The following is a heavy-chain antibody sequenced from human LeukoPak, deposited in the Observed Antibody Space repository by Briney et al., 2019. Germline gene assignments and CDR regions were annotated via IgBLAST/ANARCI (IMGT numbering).Heavy chain of an antibody. D-gene: IGHD3-22*01. Sequence: GGSLRLSXAASGFIFSSAAMTWVRQAPGKGLEWVSTITGSDDRTYYADTVKGRFTISGDYSKNTLHLQMNSLRVDDTAIYFCAKGPQVGSGYHPDYWGQGTLVTVSS. CDR1: GFIFSSAA. CDR3: AKGPQVGSGYHPDY. CDR2: ITGSDDRT. J-gene: IGHJ4*02. V-gene: IGHV3-23*01.